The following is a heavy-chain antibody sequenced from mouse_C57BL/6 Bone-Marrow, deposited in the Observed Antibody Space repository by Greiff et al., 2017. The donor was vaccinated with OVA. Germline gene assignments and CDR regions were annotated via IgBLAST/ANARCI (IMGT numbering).Heavy chain of an antibody. CDR1: GYTFTSYW. J-gene: IGHJ2*01. CDR2: IYPGSGST. Sequence: QVQLQQPGAELVKPGASVKMSCKASGYTFTSYWITWVKQRPGQGLEWIGDIYPGSGSTNYNQKFKGKATLTVDTSSSTAYMQLSSLTSEDSAVYYCARKGDYSNHRFDYWGQGTTLTVSS. CDR3: ARKGDYSNHRFDY. D-gene: IGHD2-5*01. V-gene: IGHV1-55*01.